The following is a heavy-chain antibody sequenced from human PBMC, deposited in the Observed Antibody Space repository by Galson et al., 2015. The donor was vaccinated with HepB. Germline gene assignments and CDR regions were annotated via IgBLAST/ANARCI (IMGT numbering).Heavy chain of an antibody. J-gene: IGHJ5*02. CDR3: ARSTRYYDFWSGYYTGVGWFDP. D-gene: IGHD3-3*01. CDR1: GGSFSGYY. V-gene: IGHV4-34*01. CDR2: INHSGST. Sequence: SETLSLTCAVYGGSFSGYYWSWIRQPPGKGLEWIGEINHSGSTNYNPSLKSRVTISVDTSKNQFSLKLSSVTAADTAVYYCARSTRYYDFWSGYYTGVGWFDPWGQGTLVTVSS.